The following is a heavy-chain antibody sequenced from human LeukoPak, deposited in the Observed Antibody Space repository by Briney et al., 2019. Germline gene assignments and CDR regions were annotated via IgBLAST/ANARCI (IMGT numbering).Heavy chain of an antibody. D-gene: IGHD4-11*01. CDR3: ARVGNYVGAFDL. V-gene: IGHV3-53*01. CDR1: GFTVSSNY. J-gene: IGHJ3*01. Sequence: GGSLRLSCAPSGFTVSSNYMTWVRQAPGKGLEWVSIIYSGGSTYYADSVKGRFTISRDNSKNTLYLQMNSLRAEDTAVYYCARVGNYVGAFDLWGQGTMVTVSS. CDR2: IYSGGST.